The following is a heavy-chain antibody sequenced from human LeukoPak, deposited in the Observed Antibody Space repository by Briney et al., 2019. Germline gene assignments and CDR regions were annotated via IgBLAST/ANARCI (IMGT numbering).Heavy chain of an antibody. V-gene: IGHV1-2*04. D-gene: IGHD6-13*01. J-gene: IGHJ4*02. CDR2: INPNSGGT. CDR3: AREGIAAAGIDY. Sequence: ASVKVSCKASGYSFIYYAIHWVRQAPGQSLEWMGWINPNSGGTNYAQKFQGWVTMTRDTSISTAYMELSRLRSDDTAVYYCAREGIAAAGIDYWGQGTLVTVSS. CDR1: GYSFIYYA.